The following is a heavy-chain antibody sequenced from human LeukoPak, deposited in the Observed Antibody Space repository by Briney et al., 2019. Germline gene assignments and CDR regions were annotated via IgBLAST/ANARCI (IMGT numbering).Heavy chain of an antibody. Sequence: KPSETLSLTCTVSGGSISSYYWSWLRQPAGKGLEWIGRIYTSGSTNYNPSLKSRVTMSVDTSKNQFSLKLSSVTAADTAVYYCARVRAIAAAGNYVDAFDIWGQGTMVTVSS. D-gene: IGHD6-13*01. CDR2: IYTSGST. CDR1: GGSISSYY. CDR3: ARVRAIAAAGNYVDAFDI. J-gene: IGHJ3*02. V-gene: IGHV4-4*07.